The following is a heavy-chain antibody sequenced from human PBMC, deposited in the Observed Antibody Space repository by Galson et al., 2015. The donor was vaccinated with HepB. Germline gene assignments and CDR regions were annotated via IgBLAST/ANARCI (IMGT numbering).Heavy chain of an antibody. D-gene: IGHD3-10*01. CDR3: ARRMDFYGSGSYSASSYGMDV. V-gene: IGHV5-10-1*01. Sequence: QSGAEVKKPRESLRISCKGSGYSFTSYWISWVRQMPGKGLEWMGRIDPSDSYTNYSPSFQGHVTISADKSISTAYLQWSSLKASDTAMYYCARRMDFYGSGSYSASSYGMDVWGQGTTVTVSS. J-gene: IGHJ6*02. CDR2: IDPSDSYT. CDR1: GYSFTSYW.